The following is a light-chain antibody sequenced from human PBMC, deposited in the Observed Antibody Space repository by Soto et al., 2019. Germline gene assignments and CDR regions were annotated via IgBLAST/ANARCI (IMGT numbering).Light chain of an antibody. CDR1: SGHSSYA. Sequence: QSVLTQSPSASASLGASVKLTCTLSSGHSSYAIAWHQQQPEKGPRYLMKLNSDGSHRKGDGIPDRFSGSSSGAERYLTISSLQSEDEADYYCHTWGTGIWVFGGGTKLTVL. CDR2: LNSDGSH. V-gene: IGLV4-69*01. CDR3: HTWGTGIWV. J-gene: IGLJ3*02.